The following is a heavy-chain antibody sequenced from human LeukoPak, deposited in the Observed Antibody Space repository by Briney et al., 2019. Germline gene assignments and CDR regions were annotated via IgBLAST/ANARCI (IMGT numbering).Heavy chain of an antibody. V-gene: IGHV3-66*02. CDR2: IYSGGST. J-gene: IGHJ4*02. Sequence: PGGSLRLSCAASGFTVISNYMTWVRQAPGKGLEWVSVIYSGGSTYYADSVKGRFTISRDNPKNTLYLQMNSLGAEDTAVYYCARGADYFDYWGQGTLVTVSS. CDR3: ARGADYFDY. CDR1: GFTVISNY.